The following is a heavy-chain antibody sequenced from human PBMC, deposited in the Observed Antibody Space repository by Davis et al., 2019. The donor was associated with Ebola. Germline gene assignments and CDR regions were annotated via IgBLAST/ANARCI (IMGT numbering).Heavy chain of an antibody. D-gene: IGHD1-26*01. J-gene: IGHJ4*02. CDR3: ATLPGYY. CDR2: INSDGSSI. Sequence: GESLKISCAASGFTFSNYWMHWVRQAPGKGLVWVSRINSDGSSINYAGSVKGRFTISRDNAKNTLYLQMNNLRVEDTAVYYCATLPGYYWGQGTLVTVSS. V-gene: IGHV3-74*01. CDR1: GFTFSNYW.